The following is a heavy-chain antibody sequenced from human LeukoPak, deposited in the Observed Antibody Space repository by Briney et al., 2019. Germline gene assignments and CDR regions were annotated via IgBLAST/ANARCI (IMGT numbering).Heavy chain of an antibody. CDR2: ISWNSGTI. V-gene: IGHV3-9*01. CDR1: GFTFDDYA. CDR3: ARDSGSGSYSGY. D-gene: IGHD3-10*01. J-gene: IGHJ4*02. Sequence: GRSLRLSCAASGFTFDDYAMLWVRQAPGKGLEWVSGISWNSGTIGYADSVKGRFTISRDNAKNSLYLQMNSLRAEDTAVYYCARDSGSGSYSGYWGLGTLVTVSS.